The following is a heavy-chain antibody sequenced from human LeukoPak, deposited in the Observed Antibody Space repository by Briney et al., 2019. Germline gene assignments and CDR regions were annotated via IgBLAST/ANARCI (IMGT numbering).Heavy chain of an antibody. V-gene: IGHV4-59*12. D-gene: IGHD2-2*01. CDR2: IYYSGTT. J-gene: IGHJ4*02. Sequence: SETLSLTCTVSGGSMSSYYWNWIRQPPGKRLEWIGYIYYSGTTNYNPSLKSRVSMSVDTSKNQFSLKLSSVTAADTAVYYCARGYCSSTSCLNFDYWGQGTLVTVSS. CDR3: ARGYCSSTSCLNFDY. CDR1: GGSMSSYY.